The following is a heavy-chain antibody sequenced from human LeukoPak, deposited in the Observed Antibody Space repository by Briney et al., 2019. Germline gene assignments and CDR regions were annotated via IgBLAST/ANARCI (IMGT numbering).Heavy chain of an antibody. D-gene: IGHD3/OR15-3a*01. Sequence: GRSLRLSCAASGFTFDDYAMHWVRQAPGKGLEWVSAISWNRGSIGYADPVKGRFTISRDNAKNSLYLQMNSLRAEDTALYYFAKDRTGKGDYFDYWGQGTLVTVSS. J-gene: IGHJ4*02. CDR1: GFTFDDYA. CDR3: AKDRTGKGDYFDY. CDR2: ISWNRGSI. V-gene: IGHV3-9*01.